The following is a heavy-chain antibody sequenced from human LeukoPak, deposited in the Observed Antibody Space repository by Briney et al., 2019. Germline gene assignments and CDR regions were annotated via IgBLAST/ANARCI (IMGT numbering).Heavy chain of an antibody. J-gene: IGHJ4*02. Sequence: PGGCLRLSCAASGFTVSSNYMSWVRQAPGKGLEWVSVIYSGGSTYYADSVKGRFTISRDNSKNTLYLQMNSLRAEDTAVYYCARGRQQLENEGVDYWGQGTLVTVSS. D-gene: IGHD6-13*01. CDR3: ARGRQQLENEGVDY. V-gene: IGHV3-53*01. CDR2: IYSGGST. CDR1: GFTVSSNY.